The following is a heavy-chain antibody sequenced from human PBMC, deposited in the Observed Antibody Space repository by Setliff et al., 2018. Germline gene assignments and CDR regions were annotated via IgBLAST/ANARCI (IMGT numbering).Heavy chain of an antibody. CDR2: ISYDGGNK. V-gene: IGHV3-30-3*01. CDR1: GFTFSTYA. D-gene: IGHD1-26*01. J-gene: IGHJ4*02. CDR3: CSGSYLFVY. Sequence: GGSLRLSCAASGFTFSTYAIHWVRQAPGKGLEWVAVISYDGGNKFYADSVKGRFSISRDNSKNTVNLQMNSLRPEDTAVYYCCSGSYLFVYWGQGSLVTVSS.